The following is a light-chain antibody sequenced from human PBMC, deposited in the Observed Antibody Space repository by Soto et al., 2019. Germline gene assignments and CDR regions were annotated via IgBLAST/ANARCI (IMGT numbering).Light chain of an antibody. V-gene: IGLV8-61*01. CDR3: VLYMGSGISL. Sequence: QAVVTQEPSFSVSPGGTVTLTRGLSSGSASSSYYPSWYQQTPGQSPRTLIYATTTRSSGVPDRFSGSILGNKAALIITGAQADDESDYYCVLYMGSGISLFGGGTKLTVL. CDR1: SGSASSSYY. CDR2: ATT. J-gene: IGLJ3*02.